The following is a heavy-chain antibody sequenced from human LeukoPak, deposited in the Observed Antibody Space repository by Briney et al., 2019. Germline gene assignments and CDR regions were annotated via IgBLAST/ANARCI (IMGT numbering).Heavy chain of an antibody. CDR1: GFTFSNYN. CDR3: AQDLAYIRFDN. V-gene: IGHV3-23*01. CDR2: ISPSGDIT. J-gene: IGHJ4*02. D-gene: IGHD1-1*01. Sequence: GGSLRLSCAASGFTFSNYNMNWVRQAPGKGLEWVSGISPSGDITYYADSVKGRFTISRDNSKNTVYLQMDSLRFEDAAVYCAQDLAYIRFDNWGQGTLVTVSS.